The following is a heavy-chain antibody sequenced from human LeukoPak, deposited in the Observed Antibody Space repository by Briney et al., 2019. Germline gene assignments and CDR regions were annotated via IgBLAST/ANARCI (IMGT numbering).Heavy chain of an antibody. V-gene: IGHV3-30-3*01. CDR2: ISYDGSNK. J-gene: IGHJ4*02. CDR3: ARDLYLFDY. CDR1: GFTFSSYA. Sequence: GRSLRLSCAASGFTFSSYAMHWVRQAPGKGLEWVAVISYDGSNKYYADSVKGRFTISRDNSKNTLYLQMNSLGAEDTAVYYCARDLYLFDYWGLGTLVTVSS.